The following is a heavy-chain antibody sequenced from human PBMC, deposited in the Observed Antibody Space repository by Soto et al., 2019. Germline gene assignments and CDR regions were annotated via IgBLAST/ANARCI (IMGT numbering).Heavy chain of an antibody. Sequence: PGESLKISCKGSGYSFTSYWISWVRQMPGKGLEWMGRIDPSDPYTNYSPSFQGHVTISADKSISTAYLQWSSLKASGTAMYYCARTYYDYVWGSYRYVLNYYYYYGMDVWGQGTTVTVSS. D-gene: IGHD3-16*02. CDR1: GYSFTSYW. CDR3: ARTYYDYVWGSYRYVLNYYYYYGMDV. CDR2: IDPSDPYT. V-gene: IGHV5-10-1*01. J-gene: IGHJ6*02.